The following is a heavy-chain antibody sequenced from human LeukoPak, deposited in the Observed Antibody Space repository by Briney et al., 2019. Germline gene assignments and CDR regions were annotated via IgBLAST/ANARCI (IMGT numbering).Heavy chain of an antibody. Sequence: GASVKVFCKASGYTFTSYYMHWGRQAPGQGLEWMGIINPSGGSTSYAQKFQGRVTMTRDTSTSTVYMELSSLRSEDTAVYYCARGPYYYDSSGYYKAEYFQHWGQGTLVTVSS. D-gene: IGHD3-22*01. CDR2: INPSGGST. CDR1: GYTFTSYY. J-gene: IGHJ1*01. V-gene: IGHV1-46*01. CDR3: ARGPYYYDSSGYYKAEYFQH.